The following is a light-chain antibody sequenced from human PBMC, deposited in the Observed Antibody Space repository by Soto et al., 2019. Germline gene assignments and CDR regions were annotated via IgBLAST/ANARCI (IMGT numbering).Light chain of an antibody. V-gene: IGLV1-44*01. CDR1: SSNIGSNT. CDR2: SNN. CDR3: AAWDDRMNGDV. Sequence: QSVLTQPPSASGTPGQRVTISCSGSSSNIGSNTVNWYQQLPGTAPKLLIYSNNQRPSGAPDRFSGSKSGTSASLAISGLQSEDEAYYYCAAWDDRMNGDVFGTGTKV. J-gene: IGLJ1*01.